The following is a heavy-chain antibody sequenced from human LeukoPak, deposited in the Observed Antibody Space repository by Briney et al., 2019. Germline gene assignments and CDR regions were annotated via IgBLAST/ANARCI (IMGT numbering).Heavy chain of an antibody. CDR2: IDNSGNT. J-gene: IGHJ4*02. V-gene: IGHV4-59*01. CDR3: ARGRITIFGVVIPHFDN. Sequence: PSETLSLTCTVSRGSINSYYWSWIRQPPGKGLEWIGYIDNSGNTNSNPSLKSRVAMSVDTSKNQFSLKLSSVIAADTAVYYCARGRITIFGVVIPHFDNWGQGTLVTVSS. CDR1: RGSINSYY. D-gene: IGHD3-3*01.